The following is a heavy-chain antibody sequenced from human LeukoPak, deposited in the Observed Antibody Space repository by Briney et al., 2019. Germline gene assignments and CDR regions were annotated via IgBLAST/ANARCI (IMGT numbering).Heavy chain of an antibody. J-gene: IGHJ4*02. D-gene: IGHD1-26*01. V-gene: IGHV3-74*01. CDR1: GFTLSTHW. Sequence: PSGGSLRLSCAASGFTLSTHWMHWVRQAPGKGLVWVSRINGDGTTTSYADSVKGRFTISRVNAKSTLYLEMDSLRAEDTAIYYCARRWYTGTYYYFDLWGQGTLVTVSS. CDR3: ARRWYTGTYYYFDL. CDR2: INGDGTTT.